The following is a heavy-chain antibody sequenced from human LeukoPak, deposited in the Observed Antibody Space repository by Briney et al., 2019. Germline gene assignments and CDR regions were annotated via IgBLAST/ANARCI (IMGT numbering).Heavy chain of an antibody. Sequence: PGGSLRLSCAASGFTSSSYAMHWVRQAPGKGLEWVAVISYDGSNKYYADSVKGRFTISRDNSKNTLYLQMNSLKAEDTAVYYCARDRRGYSGYDSAGMDVWGKGTTVTVSS. CDR3: ARDRRGYSGYDSAGMDV. J-gene: IGHJ6*04. D-gene: IGHD5-12*01. CDR1: GFTSSSYA. V-gene: IGHV3-30*04. CDR2: ISYDGSNK.